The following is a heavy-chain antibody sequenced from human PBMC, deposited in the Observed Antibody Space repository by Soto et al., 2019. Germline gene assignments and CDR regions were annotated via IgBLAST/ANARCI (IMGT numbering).Heavy chain of an antibody. CDR3: ASTYGDFRDFQN. CDR2: IRNRANSYTT. D-gene: IGHD4-17*01. CDR1: GFTFSDHY. V-gene: IGHV3-72*01. Sequence: EVQLVESGGGLVQPGGSLRLSCAASGFTFSDHYMDWVRQAPGKGLEWVGRIRNRANSYTTEYAASVKGRFTISRDGSKTSLYLQMNSLQTEDTAVYYCASTYGDFRDFQNWGQGTLVTVSS. J-gene: IGHJ1*01.